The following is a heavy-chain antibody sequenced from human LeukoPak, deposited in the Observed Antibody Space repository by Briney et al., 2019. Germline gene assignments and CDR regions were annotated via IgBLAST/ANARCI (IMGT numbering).Heavy chain of an antibody. CDR3: AREIYGSGSYWNWFDP. CDR1: GGSISSYY. J-gene: IGHJ5*02. D-gene: IGHD3-10*01. Sequence: PSETLSLTCTVSGGSISSYYWSWIRQPPGKGLEWIGSIYYSGSTYYNPSLKSRVTISVDTSKNQFSLKLSSVTAADTAVYYCAREIYGSGSYWNWFDPWGQGTLVTVSS. CDR2: IYYSGST. V-gene: IGHV4-59*12.